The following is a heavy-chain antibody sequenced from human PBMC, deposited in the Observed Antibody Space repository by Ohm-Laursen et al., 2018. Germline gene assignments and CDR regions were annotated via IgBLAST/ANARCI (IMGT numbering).Heavy chain of an antibody. J-gene: IGHJ4*02. CDR3: ARYRIKELPFDY. CDR1: GYTFTGYY. CDR2: ISPNSGGT. D-gene: IGHD1-26*01. V-gene: IGHV1-2*02. Sequence: ASVKVSCKASGYTFTGYYVHWVRQAPGQGLEWMGWISPNSGGTNYAQKFQGRVTMTRDTSISTAYMELSRLRSDDTAVYYCARYRIKELPFDYWGQGTLVTVSS.